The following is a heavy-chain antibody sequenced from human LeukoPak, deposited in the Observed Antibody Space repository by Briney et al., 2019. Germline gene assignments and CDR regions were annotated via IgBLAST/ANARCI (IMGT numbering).Heavy chain of an antibody. D-gene: IGHD4-23*01. CDR2: ISSSSSYI. Sequence: GGSLRLSGAASGFTFSSYSMNWVRQAPGKGLEWVSSISSSSSYIYYADSVKGRFTISRDNAKNSLYLQMNSLRAEDTAVYYCTRPPFDDDYGGKGSDYWGQGTLVTVSS. CDR3: TRPPFDDDYGGKGSDY. V-gene: IGHV3-21*01. J-gene: IGHJ4*02. CDR1: GFTFSSYS.